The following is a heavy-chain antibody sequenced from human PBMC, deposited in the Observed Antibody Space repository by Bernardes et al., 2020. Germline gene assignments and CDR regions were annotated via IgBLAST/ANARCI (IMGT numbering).Heavy chain of an antibody. D-gene: IGHD3-16*02. J-gene: IGHJ4*02. CDR2: MNPNSGNT. CDR1: GYTFTSYD. Sequence: ASMKVSCKASGYTFTSYDINWVRQATGQGLEWMGWMNPNSGNTGYAQKFQGRVTMTRNTSISTAYMELSSLRSEDTAVYYCARGFFGDYIWGSYRPTDPYFDYWGQGTLVTVSS. CDR3: ARGFFGDYIWGSYRPTDPYFDY. V-gene: IGHV1-8*01.